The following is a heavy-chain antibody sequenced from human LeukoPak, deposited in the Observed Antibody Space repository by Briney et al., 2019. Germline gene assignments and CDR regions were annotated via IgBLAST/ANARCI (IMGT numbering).Heavy chain of an antibody. CDR2: IIPIFGTA. J-gene: IGHJ6*03. CDR3: ARDGTRTVGATSGDYYYYMDV. Sequence: GASVKVSCKASGGTFSSYAISWVRQAPGQGLEWMGGIIPIFGTANYAQKFQGRVTITADESTSTAYMELSSLRSEDTAVYYCARDGTRTVGATSGDYYYYMDVWGKGTTVTVS. D-gene: IGHD1-26*01. V-gene: IGHV1-69*13. CDR1: GGTFSSYA.